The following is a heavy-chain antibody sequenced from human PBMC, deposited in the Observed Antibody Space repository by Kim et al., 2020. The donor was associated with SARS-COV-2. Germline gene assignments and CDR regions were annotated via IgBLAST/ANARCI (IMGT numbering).Heavy chain of an antibody. Sequence: ASVKVSCKVSGYTLTELSMHWVRQAPGKGLEWMGGFDPEDGETIYAQKFQGRVTMTEDTSTDTAYMELSSLRSEDTAVYYCATEGGSVRDYYYGMDVWGQGTTVTVSS. CDR1: GYTLTELS. CDR2: FDPEDGET. CDR3: ATEGGSVRDYYYGMDV. J-gene: IGHJ6*02. D-gene: IGHD3-10*01. V-gene: IGHV1-24*01.